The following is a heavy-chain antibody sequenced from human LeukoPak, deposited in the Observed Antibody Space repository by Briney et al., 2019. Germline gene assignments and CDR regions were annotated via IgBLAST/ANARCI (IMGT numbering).Heavy chain of an antibody. CDR1: GGTFSSYA. CDR3: ARETMVRGATHFDY. V-gene: IGHV1-69*13. J-gene: IGHJ4*02. D-gene: IGHD3-10*01. CDR2: IIPIFGTA. Sequence: GASVKVSCKASGGTFSSYAISWVRQAPGQGLEWMGGIIPIFGTANYAQKFQGRVTITADESTSTAYMELSSLRSEDTAAYYCARETMVRGATHFDYWGQGTLVTVSS.